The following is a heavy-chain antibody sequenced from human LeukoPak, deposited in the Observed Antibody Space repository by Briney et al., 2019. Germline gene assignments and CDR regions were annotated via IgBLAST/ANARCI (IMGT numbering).Heavy chain of an antibody. J-gene: IGHJ4*02. Sequence: PGRSLRLSCAASGFTFSSYGMHWVRQAPGKGLEWVAVIWYDGSNKYYADSVKGRFTISRDNSKNTMYLQMHSLRAEDTAVYYCAKDEGSYDFWSGYPDYWGQGTLVTVSS. D-gene: IGHD3-3*01. V-gene: IGHV3-33*06. CDR3: AKDEGSYDFWSGYPDY. CDR1: GFTFSSYG. CDR2: IWYDGSNK.